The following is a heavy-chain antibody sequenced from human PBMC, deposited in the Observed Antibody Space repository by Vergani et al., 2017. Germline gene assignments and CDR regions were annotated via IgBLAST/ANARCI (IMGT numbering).Heavy chain of an antibody. CDR2: ISSSGSTI. CDR3: AADPWGPAAKEPPHYYYYGMDV. Sequence: QVQLVESGGGLVKPGGSLRLSCAASGFTFSDYYMSWIRQAPGKGLEWVSYISSSGSTIYYADSVKGRFTISRDNAKNSLYLQMNSLRAEDTAVYYCAADPWGPAAKEPPHYYYYGMDVWGQGTTVTVSS. J-gene: IGHJ6*02. D-gene: IGHD2-2*01. V-gene: IGHV3-11*01. CDR1: GFTFSDYY.